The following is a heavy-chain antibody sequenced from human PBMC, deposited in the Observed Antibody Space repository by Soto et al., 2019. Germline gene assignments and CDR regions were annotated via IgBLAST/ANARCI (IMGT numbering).Heavy chain of an antibody. D-gene: IGHD6-6*01. J-gene: IGHJ4*02. CDR2: IWYDGSNK. CDR1: GFTFSSYG. V-gene: IGHV3-33*08. CDR3: AYGSSYDYFDY. Sequence: GGSLRLSCAASGFTFSSYGMHWVRQAPGMGLEWVAVIWYDGSNKYYADSVKGRFTISRDNSKNTLYLQMNSLRAEDTALYYCAYGSSYDYFDYWGQGTLVTVSS.